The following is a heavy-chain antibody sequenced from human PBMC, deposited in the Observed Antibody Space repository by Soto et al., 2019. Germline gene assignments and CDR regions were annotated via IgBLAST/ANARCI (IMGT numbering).Heavy chain of an antibody. Sequence: SETLSLTCTVSGGSISGHSWIWIRQPAGKGLEWIGHIYPSGSTSYNPSLRSRVTMSLDTSSNQIFLNLTSVTAADTAVFYCLRGRSYSVYDFWGPGTLVTVPQ. CDR1: GGSISGHS. D-gene: IGHD5-12*01. CDR3: LRGRSYSVYDF. J-gene: IGHJ4*02. V-gene: IGHV4-4*07. CDR2: IYPSGST.